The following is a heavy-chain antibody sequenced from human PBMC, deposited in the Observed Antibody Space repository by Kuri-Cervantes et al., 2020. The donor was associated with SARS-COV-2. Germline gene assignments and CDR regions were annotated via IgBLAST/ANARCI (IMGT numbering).Heavy chain of an antibody. Sequence: ASVKVSCKASGYTFTSYDINWVRQATGQGLEWMGWMNPNSGNTGYAQKFQGRVTMTRDTSTSTVYMELSSLRSEDTAVYYCARDCIAALGFYYYGMDVWGQGTTVTVSS. V-gene: IGHV1-8*01. D-gene: IGHD6-13*01. CDR3: ARDCIAALGFYYYGMDV. J-gene: IGHJ6*02. CDR2: MNPNSGNT. CDR1: GYTFTSYD.